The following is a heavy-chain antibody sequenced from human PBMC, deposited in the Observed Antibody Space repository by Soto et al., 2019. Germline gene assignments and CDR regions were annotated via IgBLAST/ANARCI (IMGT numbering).Heavy chain of an antibody. V-gene: IGHV4-34*01. J-gene: IGHJ6*02. CDR2: INHSGST. Sequence: PSETLSLTCAVYGGSFSGYYWSWIRQPPGKGLEWIGEINHSGSTNYNPSLKSRVTISVDTSKNQFSLKLSSVTAADTAVYYCARLLIAARPYYYYYGMDVWGQGTTVTV. CDR3: ARLLIAARPYYYYYGMDV. D-gene: IGHD6-6*01. CDR1: GGSFSGYY.